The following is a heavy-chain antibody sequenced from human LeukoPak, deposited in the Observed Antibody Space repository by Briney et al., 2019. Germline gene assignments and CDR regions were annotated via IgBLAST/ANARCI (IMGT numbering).Heavy chain of an antibody. D-gene: IGHD3-22*01. CDR1: GFTFSSYA. CDR3: ARDSGYYGYFDY. J-gene: IGHJ4*02. V-gene: IGHV3-30-3*01. Sequence: GSLRLSCAASGFTFSSYAMHWVRQAPGKGLEWVAVISYDGSNKYYADSVKGRFTISRDNSKNTLYLQMNSLRAEDTAVYYCARDSGYYGYFDYWGQGTLVTVSS. CDR2: ISYDGSNK.